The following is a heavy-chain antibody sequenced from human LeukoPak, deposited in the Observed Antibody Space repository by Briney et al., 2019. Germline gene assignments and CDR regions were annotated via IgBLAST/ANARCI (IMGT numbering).Heavy chain of an antibody. CDR1: GFTFSSYG. CDR2: ISGGSGYI. CDR3: ARGYGSDSFDY. D-gene: IGHD3-10*01. J-gene: IGHJ4*02. V-gene: IGHV3-21*01. Sequence: GGSLRLSCAASGFTFSSYGMSWVRQAPGKGLEWVSSISGGSGYIYYADSVRGRFTVSRDNAKNSLYLQMNSLSAEDTAVYYCARGYGSDSFDYWGQGTLVTVSS.